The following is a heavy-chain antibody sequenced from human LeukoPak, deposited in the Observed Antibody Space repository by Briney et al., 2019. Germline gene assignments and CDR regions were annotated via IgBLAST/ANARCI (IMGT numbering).Heavy chain of an antibody. D-gene: IGHD1-1*01. Sequence: SETLSLTCTVSVGSISSSSYHWGWIRQSPGQGLEWIGSIFYSGDTYYNPSLKSRVTISVDTSKNQFSLKVTSVTAADTAVYYCEGADREEAYNHRIDYWGQGTLVTVSS. V-gene: IGHV4-39*01. CDR2: IFYSGDT. CDR1: VGSISSSSYH. CDR3: EGADREEAYNHRIDY. J-gene: IGHJ4*02.